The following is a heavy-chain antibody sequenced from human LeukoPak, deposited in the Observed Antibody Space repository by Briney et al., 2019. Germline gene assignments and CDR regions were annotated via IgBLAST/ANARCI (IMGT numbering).Heavy chain of an antibody. CDR2: IVVGSGNT. V-gene: IGHV1-58*01. J-gene: IGHJ4*02. D-gene: IGHD1-26*01. CDR3: AAVSPRYSGSYSDGY. Sequence: GTSVKVSYKASGFTFTSSAVQWVRQARGQRLEWIGWIVVGSGNTNYAQKFQERVTITRDMSTGTAYMELSSLRSEDTAVYYCAAVSPRYSGSYSDGYWGQGTLVTVSS. CDR1: GFTFTSSA.